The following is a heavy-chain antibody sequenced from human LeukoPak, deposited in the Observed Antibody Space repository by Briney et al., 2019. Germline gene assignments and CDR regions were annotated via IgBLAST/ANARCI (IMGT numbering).Heavy chain of an antibody. D-gene: IGHD6-13*01. CDR2: IIPIFGTA. CDR3: ARDLIAAAGTLGY. Sequence: SVKVSCKASGGTFSSYAISWVRQASGQGLEWMGGIIPIFGTANYAQKFQGRVTITADESTSTAYMELSSLRSEDTAVYYCARDLIAAAGTLGYWGQGTLVTVSS. CDR1: GGTFSSYA. J-gene: IGHJ4*02. V-gene: IGHV1-69*01.